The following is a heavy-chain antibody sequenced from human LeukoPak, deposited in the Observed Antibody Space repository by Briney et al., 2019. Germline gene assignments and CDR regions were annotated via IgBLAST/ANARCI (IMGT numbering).Heavy chain of an antibody. CDR2: IRYDGSKK. CDR1: GFIFSSYG. CDR3: AYENSSGFLF. Sequence: GGSLRLSCAASGFIFSSYGIHWVRQAPGKGLEWVAVIRYDGSKKYYANSVKGRFIISRDNAKNTLYLQMNSLTAEDTAVYYIAYENSSGFLFWGQRTLVTVSS. J-gene: IGHJ4*02. V-gene: IGHV3-30*02. D-gene: IGHD6-19*01.